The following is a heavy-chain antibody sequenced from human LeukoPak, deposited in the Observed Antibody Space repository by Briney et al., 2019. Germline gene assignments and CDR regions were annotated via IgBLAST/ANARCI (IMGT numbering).Heavy chain of an antibody. J-gene: IGHJ4*02. CDR1: GFTFSSYA. Sequence: GGCLRLSCAASGFTFSSYAMSWVRQAPGKGLEWVSAISGSGGSTYYADSVKGRFTISRDNSKNTLYLQMNSLRAEDTAVYYCAKATVYYDSSGYPYYFDYWGQGTLVTVSS. V-gene: IGHV3-23*01. D-gene: IGHD3-22*01. CDR3: AKATVYYDSSGYPYYFDY. CDR2: ISGSGGST.